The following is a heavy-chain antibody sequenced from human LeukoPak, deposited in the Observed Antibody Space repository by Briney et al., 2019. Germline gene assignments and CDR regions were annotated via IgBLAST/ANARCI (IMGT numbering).Heavy chain of an antibody. CDR2: ISYYAAVK. CDR1: GFTLRSYA. D-gene: IGHD2-15*01. Sequence: GGSLRLSCAVSGFTLRSYAIHWVRQAPGKGLQWVAFISYYAAVKYYADSVRGRFAVSRDNSKNTLSLEMNSLRPEDTAVYYCARDFSTWYSIDFWGRGTLVTVSS. CDR3: ARDFSTWYSIDF. V-gene: IGHV3-30*09. J-gene: IGHJ4*02.